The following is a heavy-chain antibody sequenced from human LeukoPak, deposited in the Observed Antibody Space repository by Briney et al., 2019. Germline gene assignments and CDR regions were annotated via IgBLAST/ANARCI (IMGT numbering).Heavy chain of an antibody. Sequence: SETLSLTCAAYGGSFTGYYWSWIRQPPGKGLEWIGEINHSGSTNYNPSLKSRVTISVDTSENHFSLRLSSVTAGDTAVYYCARSEGRKISMIRAVSNWFDPWGQGTLVTVSS. CDR1: GGSFTGYY. V-gene: IGHV4-34*01. D-gene: IGHD3-10*01. J-gene: IGHJ5*02. CDR3: ARSEGRKISMIRAVSNWFDP. CDR2: INHSGST.